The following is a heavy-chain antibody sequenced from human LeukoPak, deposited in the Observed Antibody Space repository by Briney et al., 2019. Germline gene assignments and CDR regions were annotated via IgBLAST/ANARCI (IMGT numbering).Heavy chain of an antibody. J-gene: IGHJ6*03. CDR3: ARGEYYDFWSGYYTVYYYYMDV. CDR2: INSDGSST. V-gene: IGHV3-74*01. Sequence: PGGSLRLSCAASGFTFSSYWMHWVRQAPGKGLVWVSRINSDGSSTSYADSVKGRLTISRDNAKNTLYLQMNSLRAEDTAVYYCARGEYYDFWSGYYTVYYYYMDVWGKGTTVTVSS. CDR1: GFTFSSYW. D-gene: IGHD3-3*01.